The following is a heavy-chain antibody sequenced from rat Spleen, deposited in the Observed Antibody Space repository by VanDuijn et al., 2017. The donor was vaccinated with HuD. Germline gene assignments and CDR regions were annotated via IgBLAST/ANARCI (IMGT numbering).Heavy chain of an antibody. D-gene: IGHD1-2*01. CDR3: TTRPYYSSLNWFPY. J-gene: IGHJ3*01. CDR1: GFTFSLYA. V-gene: IGHV5-29*01. Sequence: EVQLVESGGGLVQPGRSLKLSCAASGFTFSLYAMAWVRQAPKKGLEWVATIIYDGTHTYYRDSVKGRFTISRDNAKSTLYLQMDSLRSEDTATYYCTTRPYYSSLNWFPYWGQGTLVTVSS. CDR2: IIYDGTHT.